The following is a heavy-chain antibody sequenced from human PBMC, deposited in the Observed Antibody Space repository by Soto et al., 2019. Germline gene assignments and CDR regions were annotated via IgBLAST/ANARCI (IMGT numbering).Heavy chain of an antibody. CDR3: ARVLRYFDWSNWFDP. Sequence: QVQLVQSGAEVKKPGSSVKVSCKASGGTFSSYAISWVRQAPGQGLEWMGGIIPIFGTANYAQKFQGRVTITADESTTTAYMERSSLRSEDTAVYYCARVLRYFDWSNWFDPWGQGTLVTVSS. CDR2: IIPIFGTA. J-gene: IGHJ5*02. V-gene: IGHV1-69*01. CDR1: GGTFSSYA. D-gene: IGHD3-9*01.